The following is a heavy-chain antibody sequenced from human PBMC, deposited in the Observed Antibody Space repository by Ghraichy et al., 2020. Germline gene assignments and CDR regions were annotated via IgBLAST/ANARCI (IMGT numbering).Heavy chain of an antibody. CDR2: ISGSGGST. Sequence: GGSLRLSCAASGFTFSSYAMSWVRQAPGKGLEWVSAISGSGGSTYYADSVKGRFTISRDNSQNTLYLQMNSLRAEDTAVYYCAKEPGTTGTIGRTTFDYWVQGTLATVS. J-gene: IGHJ4*02. V-gene: IGHV3-23*01. CDR3: AKEPGTTGTIGRTTFDY. D-gene: IGHD1-1*01. CDR1: GFTFSSYA.